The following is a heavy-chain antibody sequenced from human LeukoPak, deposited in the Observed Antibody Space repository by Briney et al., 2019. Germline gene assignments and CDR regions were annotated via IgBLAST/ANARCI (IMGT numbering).Heavy chain of an antibody. CDR2: IRNDGNDK. Sequence: GGSLRLSCAASGFTFNKHGMHWVRQAPGKGLEWFSFIRNDGNDKYYADSVKGRFTISRDNAKNTLYLQMNSLKSEDSAAYYCARGPAANSGNYYAGDYWGQGTLVTVSS. CDR1: GFTFNKHG. CDR3: ARGPAANSGNYYAGDY. V-gene: IGHV3-30*02. J-gene: IGHJ4*02. D-gene: IGHD1-26*01.